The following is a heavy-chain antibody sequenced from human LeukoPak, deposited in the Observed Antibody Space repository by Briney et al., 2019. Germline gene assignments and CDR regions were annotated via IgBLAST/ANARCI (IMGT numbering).Heavy chain of an antibody. CDR2: INPNSGGT. CDR1: GYTFTGYY. Sequence: ASVKVSCKASGYTFTGYYMHWVRQAPGQGLEWMGWINPNSGGTNYAQKFQGRVIMTRDTSISTAYMELSRLRSDDTAVYYCASSTGIVVVPAAMGAYYFDYWGQGTLVTVSS. CDR3: ASSTGIVVVPAAMGAYYFDY. D-gene: IGHD2-2*01. V-gene: IGHV1-2*02. J-gene: IGHJ4*02.